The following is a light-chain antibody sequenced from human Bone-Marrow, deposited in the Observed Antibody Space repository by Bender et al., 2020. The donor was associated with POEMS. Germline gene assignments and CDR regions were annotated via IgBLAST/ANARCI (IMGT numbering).Light chain of an antibody. J-gene: IGLJ2*01. CDR2: QDT. CDR3: QAWDTYSVI. Sequence: SYEVTQTPSVSVSPGQTASITCSGDDLGDKYVAWYQQKSGQSPVLVIYQDTKRPSGIPERFSGSNSVNTATLTISGTQAMDEADYYCQAWDTYSVILGGGTKLTVL. V-gene: IGLV3-1*01. CDR1: DLGDKY.